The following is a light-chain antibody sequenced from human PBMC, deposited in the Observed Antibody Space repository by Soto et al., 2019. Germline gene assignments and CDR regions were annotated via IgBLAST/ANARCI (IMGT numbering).Light chain of an antibody. Sequence: MTQSPTTLSSSSGDRAPLSWRASQSISSNLAWYQQKPGQAPRLLIYGASTRATGIPARFSGSGSGTEFTLTIYSLQSEDFAVYYCQQHNIWPITFGQGTRLEI. V-gene: IGKV3-15*01. CDR2: GAS. J-gene: IGKJ5*01. CDR1: QSISSN. CDR3: QQHNIWPIT.